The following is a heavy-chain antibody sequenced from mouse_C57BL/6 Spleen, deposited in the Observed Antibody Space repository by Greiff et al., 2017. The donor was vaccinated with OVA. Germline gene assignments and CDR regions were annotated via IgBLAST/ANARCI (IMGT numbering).Heavy chain of an antibody. V-gene: IGHV5-6*01. CDR1: GFTFSSYG. D-gene: IGHD4-1*02. J-gene: IGHJ2*01. CDR2: ISSGGSYT. CDR3: ARHPTGYYFDY. Sequence: EVMLVESGGDLVKPGGSLKLSCAASGFTFSSYGMSWVRQTPDKRLEWVATISSGGSYTYYPDSVKGRFTISRDNAKNTLYLQMSSLKSEDTAMYYCARHPTGYYFDYWGQGTTLTVSS.